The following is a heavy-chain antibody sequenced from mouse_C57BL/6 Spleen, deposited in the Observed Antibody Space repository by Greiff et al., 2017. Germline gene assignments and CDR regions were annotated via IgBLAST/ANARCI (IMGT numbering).Heavy chain of an antibody. V-gene: IGHV5-17*01. CDR2: ISSGSSTI. J-gene: IGHJ3*01. CDR1: GFTFSDYG. Sequence: EVMLVESGGGLVKPGGSLKLSCAASGFTFSDYGMHWVRQAPEKGLEWVAYISSGSSTIYYADTVKGRFTISRDNAKNTLFLQMTSLRSEDTAMYYCASGGLYYGSSYPFAYWGQGTLVTVSA. D-gene: IGHD1-1*01. CDR3: ASGGLYYGSSYPFAY.